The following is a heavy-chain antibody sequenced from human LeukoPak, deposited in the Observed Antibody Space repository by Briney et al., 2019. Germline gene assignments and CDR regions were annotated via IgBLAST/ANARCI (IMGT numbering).Heavy chain of an antibody. Sequence: GGSLRLSCAASGFTFSSYPMSWVRQAPGKGLEWVSAISGGGGDTYYADSVKGRFTISRDNSKNTLYLQINSLRAEDTTLYYCATSSGWYPKYFDYWGQGTLVTVSS. CDR1: GFTFSSYP. V-gene: IGHV3-23*01. CDR3: ATSSGWYPKYFDY. CDR2: ISGGGGDT. J-gene: IGHJ4*02. D-gene: IGHD6-19*01.